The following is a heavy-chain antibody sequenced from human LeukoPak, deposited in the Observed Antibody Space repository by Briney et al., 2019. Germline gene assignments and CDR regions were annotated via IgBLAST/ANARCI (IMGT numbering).Heavy chain of an antibody. CDR1: GYTFTSYD. CDR3: AREDRGTSCYF. Sequence: ASVKVSCKASGYTFTSYDINWVRQATGQGLEWMGWMNPNSGNTGYAQKFRGRVTMTRNTSISTAYMELRSLRSDDTAVYYCAREDRGTSCYFWGQGTLVTVSS. CDR2: MNPNSGNT. V-gene: IGHV1-8*01. J-gene: IGHJ4*02. D-gene: IGHD2-2*01.